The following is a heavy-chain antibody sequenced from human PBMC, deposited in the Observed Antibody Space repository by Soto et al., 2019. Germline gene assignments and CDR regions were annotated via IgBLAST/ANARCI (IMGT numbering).Heavy chain of an antibody. D-gene: IGHD2-2*01. CDR2: IYYSGST. V-gene: IGHV4-61*01. CDR3: ARMLLVPAATKGGWFDP. J-gene: IGHJ5*02. CDR1: GGSVSSGSYY. Sequence: SETLSLTCTVSGGSVSSGSYYWSWILQPPGKGLEWIGYIYYSGSTNYNPSLKSRVTISVDTSKNQFSLKLSSVNAADTAVYYCARMLLVPAATKGGWFDPWGQGTLVTVSS.